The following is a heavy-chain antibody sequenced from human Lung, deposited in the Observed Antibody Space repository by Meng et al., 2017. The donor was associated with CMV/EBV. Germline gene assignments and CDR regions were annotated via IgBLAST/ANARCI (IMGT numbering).Heavy chain of an antibody. Sequence: SCAGSGFTFSTHAIHWVRQAPGKGLAWVAVITYDGSSKDYTDTVKGRFTISRENSKNTLYLQMNSLRGEDTAVYYCARDASPDFLENLLFQYYYCYAMDVWXQGTXVTVSS. V-gene: IGHV3-30*10. CDR2: ITYDGSSK. CDR3: ARDASPDFLENLLFQYYYCYAMDV. D-gene: IGHD3-3*01. CDR1: GFTFSTHA. J-gene: IGHJ6*02.